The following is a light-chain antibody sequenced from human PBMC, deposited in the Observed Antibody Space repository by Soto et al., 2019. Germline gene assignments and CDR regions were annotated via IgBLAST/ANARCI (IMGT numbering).Light chain of an antibody. CDR2: DVT. CDR1: SSDVGGYNY. CDR3: SSYTSTTTPVV. V-gene: IGLV2-14*03. Sequence: QSALTQPASVSGSPGQSITISCTGTSSDVGGYNYVSWYQHYPGKAPNLIIYDVTDRPSGVSSRFSGSKSGNTASLTISGLQAEEEADYFCSSYTSTTTPVVFGGGTKLTVL. J-gene: IGLJ2*01.